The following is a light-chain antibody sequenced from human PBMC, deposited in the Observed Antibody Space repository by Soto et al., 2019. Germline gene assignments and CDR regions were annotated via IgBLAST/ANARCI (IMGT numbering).Light chain of an antibody. Sequence: EIVLTQSPATLSLSPGETATLSCRASQSVSSYLAWYQQKPGQAPRLLIYDASNSATGIPVRFSGSGSGTDFTLTISSLEPEDFAVYYCQQRSNWPPITFGQGTRLEIK. CDR3: QQRSNWPPIT. CDR2: DAS. CDR1: QSVSSY. J-gene: IGKJ5*01. V-gene: IGKV3-11*01.